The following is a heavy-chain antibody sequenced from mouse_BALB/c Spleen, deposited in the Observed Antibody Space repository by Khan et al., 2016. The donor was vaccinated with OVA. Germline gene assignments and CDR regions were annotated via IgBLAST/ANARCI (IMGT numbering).Heavy chain of an antibody. Sequence: EVQLQQSGPELVKPGASVKMSCKASGYTFTSYVMHWVKQKPGLGLEWIGYIYPFNDDTKYNEKFKGKATLTSAKSSSTAYMAISSLTSEDSAVYYCAPVGNYYVSFAYWGQGTLVTVSA. CDR2: IYPFNDDT. V-gene: IGHV1S136*01. D-gene: IGHD1-1*01. CDR1: GYTFTSYV. J-gene: IGHJ3*01. CDR3: APVGNYYVSFAY.